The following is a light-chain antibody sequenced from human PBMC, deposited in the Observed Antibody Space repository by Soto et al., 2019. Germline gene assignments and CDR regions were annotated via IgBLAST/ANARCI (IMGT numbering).Light chain of an antibody. V-gene: IGKV2-29*03. CDR1: QSLLHSTGKTY. Sequence: DIVKTQSPLFLSVTPGEPASISCKSSQSLLHSTGKTYLHWYLQRPGQSPQLLIYAVSNRFSGGPDRISGSGSGTDFTLTISRVEAEDAGFYYCMQGGTSGQGTKLEIK. J-gene: IGKJ2*01. CDR2: AVS. CDR3: MQGGT.